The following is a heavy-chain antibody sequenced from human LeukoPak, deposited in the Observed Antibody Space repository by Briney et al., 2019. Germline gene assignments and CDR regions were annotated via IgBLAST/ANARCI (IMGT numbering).Heavy chain of an antibody. D-gene: IGHD2-2*01. Sequence: GESLKISCKGSGHSFTSYWIGWVRQMPGKGLEWMGIIYPADSDTTYSPSFQGQVTISADKSISTAYLQWSSLKTSDTAMYYCARHRDIVLVPAAMDVWGQGTTVTVSS. CDR2: IYPADSDT. J-gene: IGHJ6*02. V-gene: IGHV5-51*01. CDR1: GHSFTSYW. CDR3: ARHRDIVLVPAAMDV.